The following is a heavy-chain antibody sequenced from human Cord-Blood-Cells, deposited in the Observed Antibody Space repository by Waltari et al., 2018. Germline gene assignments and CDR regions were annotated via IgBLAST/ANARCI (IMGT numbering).Heavy chain of an antibody. Sequence: QVQLQQWGTGLLKPSETLSLTCAVYGGSFSGYYWSWIRQPPGTGLEWIGEINHSGSTNYNPSLKSRVTISVDTSKNQFSLKLSSVTAADTAVYYCARGKGYCSSTSCSPTYYYYYMDVWGKGTTVTVSS. D-gene: IGHD2-2*01. J-gene: IGHJ6*03. CDR3: ARGKGYCSSTSCSPTYYYYYMDV. CDR2: INHSGST. CDR1: GGSFSGYY. V-gene: IGHV4-34*01.